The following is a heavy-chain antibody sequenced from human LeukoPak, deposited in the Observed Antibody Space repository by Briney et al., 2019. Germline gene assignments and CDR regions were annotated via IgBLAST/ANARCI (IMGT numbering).Heavy chain of an antibody. CDR2: IRGSGGTT. CDR3: VRNQLYHTTGIH. J-gene: IGHJ1*01. Sequence: PGGSLRLSCAASGFTFSDYDMTWVRQAPGKGLEWVSSIRGSGGTTFYADSVKGRFIISRDNSKNMVFLQVNSLRAEDAAIYYCVRNQLYHTTGIHWGQGTLVTVSS. CDR1: GFTFSDYD. D-gene: IGHD1-14*01. V-gene: IGHV3-23*01.